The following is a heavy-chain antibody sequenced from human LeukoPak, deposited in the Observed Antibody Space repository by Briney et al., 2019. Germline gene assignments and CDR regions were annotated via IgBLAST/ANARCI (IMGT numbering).Heavy chain of an antibody. J-gene: IGHJ5*02. Sequence: ASVKVSCKASGGTFSSYAISWVRQAPGQGLEWMGGIIPIFGTANYAQKFQGRVTITADESTSTAYMELSSLRSEDTAMYYCVGDNYGLPAWGQGTLVTVSS. V-gene: IGHV1-69*13. CDR1: GGTFSSYA. D-gene: IGHD5-18*01. CDR3: VGDNYGLPA. CDR2: IIPIFGTA.